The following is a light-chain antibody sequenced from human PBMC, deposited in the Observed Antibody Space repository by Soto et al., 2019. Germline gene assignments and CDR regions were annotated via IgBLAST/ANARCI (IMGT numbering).Light chain of an antibody. J-gene: IGKJ1*01. CDR3: QQYDNSRA. CDR1: QSVSSNY. CDR2: RAS. V-gene: IGKV3-20*01. Sequence: EIVLTQSPGTLSLSPGERATLSCRASQSVSSNYLAWYQQKPGQAPRLLIYRASSRATGIPDRFSGSGSGTDFTLTISRLEPEDFAVYYCQQYDNSRAFGQGTKVEVK.